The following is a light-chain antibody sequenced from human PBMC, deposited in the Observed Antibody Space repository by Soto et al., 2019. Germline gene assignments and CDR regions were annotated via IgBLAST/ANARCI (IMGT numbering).Light chain of an antibody. CDR3: QSHERSLSGVI. J-gene: IGLJ2*01. CDR2: GNN. Sequence: QSVLTQPPSVSGAPGQRVTISCTGSSSNIGAGYDVHWYQQLPGTAPKPLIYGNNNRPSGVPDRFSGSKSGTLASLAITGLQAEDEADYYCQSHERSLSGVIFGGGTKLTVL. CDR1: SSNIGAGYD. V-gene: IGLV1-40*01.